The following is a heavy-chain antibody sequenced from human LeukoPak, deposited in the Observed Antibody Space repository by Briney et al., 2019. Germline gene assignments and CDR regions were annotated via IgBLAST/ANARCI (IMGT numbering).Heavy chain of an antibody. D-gene: IGHD2-21*02. CDR1: GYSFTSYW. V-gene: IGHV5-51*01. CDR2: IYPGDSDT. Sequence: GESLKISCKGSGYSFTSYWIGWVRQMPGKGLEWMGIIYPGDSDTRYSPSFQGQVTISADKSISTAYLQWSSLKASDTAMYYCARSYCDGDCSLHYFDYWGQGTLVTVSS. J-gene: IGHJ4*02. CDR3: ARSYCDGDCSLHYFDY.